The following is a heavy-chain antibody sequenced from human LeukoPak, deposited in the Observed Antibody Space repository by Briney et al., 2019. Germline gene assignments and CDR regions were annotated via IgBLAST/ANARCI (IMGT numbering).Heavy chain of an antibody. D-gene: IGHD5-12*01. V-gene: IGHV3-53*01. CDR2: IYSGGST. CDR1: GFTVSSDY. CDR3: ARDQGGYSGYED. J-gene: IGHJ4*02. Sequence: GGSLRLSCAASGFTVSSDYMSWVRQAPGKGLEWVSVIYSGGSTYYADSVKGRFTISRDNSKNTLYLQMNSLRAEDTAVYYCARDQGGYSGYEDWGQGTLVTVSS.